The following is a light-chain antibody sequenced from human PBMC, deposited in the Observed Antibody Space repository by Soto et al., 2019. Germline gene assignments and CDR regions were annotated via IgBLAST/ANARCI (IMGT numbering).Light chain of an antibody. CDR1: SRDVGAYNH. J-gene: IGLJ1*01. V-gene: IGLV2-11*01. CDR3: CSYAGSYIYV. Sequence: QAVLTQHRSVSGSPGQSVTISCTGTSRDVGAYNHVSWYQQYPGKAPKLTIYDVSKRPSGVPDRFSGSKSGNTASLTISGLQAEDEADYYCCSYAGSYIYVFGTGTKVTVL. CDR2: DVS.